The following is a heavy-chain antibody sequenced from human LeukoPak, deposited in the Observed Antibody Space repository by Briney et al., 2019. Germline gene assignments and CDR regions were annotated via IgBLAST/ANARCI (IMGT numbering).Heavy chain of an antibody. Sequence: GGSLRLPCAASGFTFSRYSMNWVRQAPGKGLEWVSCISSSSSYIYYADSVKGRFTISRDNAKNSLYLQMNSLRVEDTAVYYCARAHNWKYGTFDYWGQGTLVTVSS. CDR3: ARAHNWKYGTFDY. V-gene: IGHV3-21*01. D-gene: IGHD1-7*01. CDR1: GFTFSRYS. CDR2: ISSSSSYI. J-gene: IGHJ4*02.